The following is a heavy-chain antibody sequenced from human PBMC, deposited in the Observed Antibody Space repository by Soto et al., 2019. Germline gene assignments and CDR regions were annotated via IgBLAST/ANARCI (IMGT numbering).Heavy chain of an antibody. CDR1: GYTFTGYA. Sequence: QVQVVQSGAEEKKPGASVKVSCTASGYTFTGYAIHWVRQAPGQRLEWMGWINAGNGNTKYSQKFQGRVTITRDTSASTAYMELSSLRSEDTALYYCARAVAVPADFDYWGQGTLVTVSS. V-gene: IGHV1-3*05. J-gene: IGHJ4*02. CDR3: ARAVAVPADFDY. D-gene: IGHD6-19*01. CDR2: INAGNGNT.